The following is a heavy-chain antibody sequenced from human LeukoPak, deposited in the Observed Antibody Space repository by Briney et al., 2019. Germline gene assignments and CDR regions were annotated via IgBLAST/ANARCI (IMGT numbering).Heavy chain of an antibody. CDR1: GGSISSYY. D-gene: IGHD3-3*01. CDR3: ARLDYDFWSGYYFDY. Sequence: SETLSLTCTFSGGSISSYYWSWIRQPPGKGLEWIGYIYYSGSTNYNPSLKSRVTISVDTSKNQFSLKLSSVTAADTAVYYCARLDYDFWSGYYFDYWGQGTLVTVSS. CDR2: IYYSGST. J-gene: IGHJ4*02. V-gene: IGHV4-59*08.